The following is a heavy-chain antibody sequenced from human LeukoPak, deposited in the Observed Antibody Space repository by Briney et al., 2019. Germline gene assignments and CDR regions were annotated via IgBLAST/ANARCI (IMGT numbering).Heavy chain of an antibody. J-gene: IGHJ4*02. D-gene: IGHD6-19*01. CDR1: GYTFTSYA. Sequence: GASVKVSCKASGYTFTSYAMHWVRQAPGQRLEWTGWINAGNGNTKYSQKFQGRVTITRDTSASTAYMELSSLRSEDTAVYYCARWSEQWLVVGFDYWGQGTLVTVSS. CDR2: INAGNGNT. V-gene: IGHV1-3*01. CDR3: ARWSEQWLVVGFDY.